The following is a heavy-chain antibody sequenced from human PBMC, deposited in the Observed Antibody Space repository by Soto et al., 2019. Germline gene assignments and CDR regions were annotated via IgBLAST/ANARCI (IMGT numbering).Heavy chain of an antibody. CDR2: INLSGSP. V-gene: IGHV4-34*01. J-gene: IGHJ3*01. D-gene: IGHD3-10*01. Sequence: TLSLTCDVYGGSFSGYYWGWIRQAPGKGLEWIVDINLSGSPNYNPSLQSRVSVSLDSSKTHFSLKLSSVTAADTAVYYCATFPPEGRTATPRGDDAFDLWGQGTLVT. CDR3: ATFPPEGRTATPRGDDAFDL. CDR1: GGSFSGYY.